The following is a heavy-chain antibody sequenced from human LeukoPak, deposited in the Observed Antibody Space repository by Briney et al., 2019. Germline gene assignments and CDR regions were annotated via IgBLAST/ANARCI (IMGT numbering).Heavy chain of an antibody. D-gene: IGHD1-1*01. CDR3: ARDLDRPNPAGYDNWFDP. V-gene: IGHV4-4*07. J-gene: IGHJ5*02. CDR2: IYTSGST. CDR1: GGPISSYY. Sequence: SETLSLTCTVSGGPISSYYWSWIRQPAGKGLEWIGRIYTSGSTNYNPSLKSRVTMSVDTSKNQFSLKLSSVTAADTAVYYCARDLDRPNPAGYDNWFDPWGQGTLVTVSS.